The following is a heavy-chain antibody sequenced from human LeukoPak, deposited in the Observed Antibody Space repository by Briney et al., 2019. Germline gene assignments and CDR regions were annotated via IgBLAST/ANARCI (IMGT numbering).Heavy chain of an antibody. D-gene: IGHD1-7*01. CDR1: GLTVSNNY. CDR2: IYSDGST. J-gene: IGHJ4*02. V-gene: IGHV3-53*01. Sequence: PGGSLRLSCAASGLTVSNNYISWVRQAPGKGLEWVSVIYSDGSTYYANSVKGRFTISRDSSKNTLYLQMDSLRAEDTALYYCAKVNWNCGEHSWGQGTLVTVS. CDR3: AKVNWNCGEHS.